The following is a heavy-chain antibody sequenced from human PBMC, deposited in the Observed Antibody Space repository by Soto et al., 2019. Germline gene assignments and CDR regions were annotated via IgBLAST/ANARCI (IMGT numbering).Heavy chain of an antibody. D-gene: IGHD3-10*01. Sequence: PGGSLRLSCVASAFTFSSYPMHWVRQAPGKGLEWVTSTSSDGSKKYYTDSVKGRFTISRDDSKNTLILQMNSLRPEDTGVYHCARTESYGSGAYSAMDVWGQGTTVTVSS. V-gene: IGHV3-30-3*01. J-gene: IGHJ6*02. CDR3: ARTESYGSGAYSAMDV. CDR1: AFTFSSYP. CDR2: TSSDGSKK.